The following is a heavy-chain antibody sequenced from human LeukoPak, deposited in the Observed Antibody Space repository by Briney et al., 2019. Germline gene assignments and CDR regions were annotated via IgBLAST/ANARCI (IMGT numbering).Heavy chain of an antibody. CDR3: ARHRLIYGGLNS. CDR1: GGSISDYF. Sequence: PSETLSLTCTVPGGSISDYFWSWIRQPPGKGLEWIGYMYYSSGSTNYNPSLKSRVTISVDASKNQLSLRLTSVTAADTAVYYCARHRLIYGGLNSWGQGTLVTVSS. V-gene: IGHV4-59*08. D-gene: IGHD3-16*01. CDR2: MYYSSGST. J-gene: IGHJ5*02.